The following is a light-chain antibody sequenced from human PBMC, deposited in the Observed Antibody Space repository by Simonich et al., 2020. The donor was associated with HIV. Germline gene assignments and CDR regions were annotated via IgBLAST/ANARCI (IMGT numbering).Light chain of an antibody. CDR3: HQYYSIPT. J-gene: IGKJ1*01. CDR2: WAS. CDR1: QSVFNSSNNKTN. V-gene: IGKV4-1*01. Sequence: DIVMTQSPDSLAVSLGERATINCKATQSVFNSSNNKTNLDWYPRKPGQPPKLLIYWASTRESGVPDRFSGSGSGTNFTLTISSLQAEDVAVYYCHQYYSIPTFGQGTKAEVK.